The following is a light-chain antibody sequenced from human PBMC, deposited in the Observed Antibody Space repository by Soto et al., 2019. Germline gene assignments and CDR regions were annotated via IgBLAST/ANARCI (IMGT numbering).Light chain of an antibody. CDR1: QSVSNY. V-gene: IGKV3-20*01. J-gene: IGKJ1*01. CDR3: PQCGGSPQT. CDR2: GAS. Sequence: EIVLTQSPGTLSLSPGERATLSCRASQSVSNYLAWYQRKPGQAPRLLIYGASSRATGIPDRFSGSGSGTDFTPTISRLGPEDFAVYSCPQCGGSPQTFGQGTK.